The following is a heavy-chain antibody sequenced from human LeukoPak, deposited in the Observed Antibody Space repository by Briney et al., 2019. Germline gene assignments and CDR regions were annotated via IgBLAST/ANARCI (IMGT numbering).Heavy chain of an antibody. V-gene: IGHV4-34*01. CDR2: INHSGST. J-gene: IGHJ4*02. D-gene: IGHD5-12*01. CDR3: ATTSSGYDYYFDY. CDR1: GGSFSGYY. Sequence: SETLSLTCAVYGGSFSGYYWSWIRQPPGKGLEWIGEINHSGSTNYNPSLKSRVTISVDTSKNQFSLKLSSVTAADTAVYYCATTSSGYDYYFDYWDQGTLVTVSS.